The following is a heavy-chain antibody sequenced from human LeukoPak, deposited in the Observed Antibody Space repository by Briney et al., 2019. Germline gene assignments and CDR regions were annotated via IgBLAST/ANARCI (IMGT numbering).Heavy chain of an antibody. CDR2: IYHSGTT. CDR1: AYSISNGFL. CDR3: TRLSHVAGAAKVSWFDP. V-gene: IGHV4-38-2*02. Sequence: PSETLSLTCTVSAYSISNGFLWGWIRQPPGKGLEWIGSIYHSGTTYYNPSIKSRVTMSVDTPKNQFSLKLSSVTAADTAVYYCTRLSHVAGAAKVSWFDPWGQGTLVTVSS. J-gene: IGHJ5*02. D-gene: IGHD1-26*01.